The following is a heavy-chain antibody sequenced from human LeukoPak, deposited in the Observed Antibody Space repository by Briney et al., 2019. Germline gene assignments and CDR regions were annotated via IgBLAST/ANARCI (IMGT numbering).Heavy chain of an antibody. V-gene: IGHV4-61*02. CDR3: ARDKDSSLKGASAFDI. CDR2: IYTSGST. D-gene: IGHD2-15*01. Sequence: PSETLSLTCTVSGGSISSGSYYWSWIRQPAGKGLEWIGRIYTSGSTNYNPSLKSRVTISVDTSKNQFSLKLSSVTAADTAVYYCARDKDSSLKGASAFDIWGQGTMVTVSS. J-gene: IGHJ3*02. CDR1: GGSISSGSYY.